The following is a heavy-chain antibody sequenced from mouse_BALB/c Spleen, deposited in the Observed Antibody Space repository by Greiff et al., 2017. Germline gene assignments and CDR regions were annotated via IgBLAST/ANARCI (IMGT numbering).Heavy chain of an antibody. CDR1: GYAFSSYW. D-gene: IGHD2-4*01. CDR2: IYPGDGDT. CDR3: ARLDYGSMDY. V-gene: IGHV1-80*01. Sequence: VQLQQSGAELVRPGSSVKISCKASGYAFSSYWMNWVKQRPGQGLEWIGQIYPGDGDTNYNGKFKGKATLTADKSSSTAYMQLSSLTSEDSAVYFCARLDYGSMDYWGQGTSVTVSS. J-gene: IGHJ4*01.